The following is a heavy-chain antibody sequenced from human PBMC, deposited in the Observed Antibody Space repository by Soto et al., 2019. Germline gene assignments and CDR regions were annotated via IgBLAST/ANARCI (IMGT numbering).Heavy chain of an antibody. CDR2: IKHSGST. J-gene: IGHJ6*03. CDR1: GRSFSGSN. Sequence: PSETMSLTCAVYGRSFSGSNWRWIRKPPGKGLEWIGEIKHSGSTNYNPSLKSRVTISVDTSKNQFSLKLSSVTAADTAVYYCSRGGGNATPRSDRDVWGKGTTVTVS. D-gene: IGHD3-10*01. CDR3: SRGGGNATPRSDRDV. V-gene: IGHV4-34*01.